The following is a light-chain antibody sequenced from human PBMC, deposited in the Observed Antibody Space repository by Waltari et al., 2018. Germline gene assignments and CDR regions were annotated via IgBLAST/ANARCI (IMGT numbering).Light chain of an antibody. V-gene: IGLV2-23*01. Sequence: QSALIQPASVSGSPGQSITMSCTETNSAVGTYNLVSWYQQPPGKAPKLMIYEGNKRPSGVSYLFSGSKSGNTASLTISGLQAEDEADYYCSSYAGSSSPRVFGGGTKLTVL. CDR3: SSYAGSSSPRV. CDR2: EGN. CDR1: NSAVGTYNL. J-gene: IGLJ3*02.